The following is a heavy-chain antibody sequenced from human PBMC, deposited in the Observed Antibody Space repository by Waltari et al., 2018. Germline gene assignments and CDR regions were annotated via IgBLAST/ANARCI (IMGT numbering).Heavy chain of an antibody. Sequence: QVQLQESGPGLVKPSETLSLTCTVSGYSISSGYYWGWIRQPPGKGLEWIGSIYHSGSTYSNPSLKSRVTISVDTSKNQFSLKLSSVTAADTAMYYCAREEVVVPAAIDWGQGTLVTVSS. J-gene: IGHJ4*02. V-gene: IGHV4-38-2*02. D-gene: IGHD2-2*01. CDR2: IYHSGST. CDR1: GYSISSGYY. CDR3: AREEVVVPAAID.